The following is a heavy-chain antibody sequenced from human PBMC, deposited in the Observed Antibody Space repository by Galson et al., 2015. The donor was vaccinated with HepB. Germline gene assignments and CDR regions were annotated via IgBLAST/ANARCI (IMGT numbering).Heavy chain of an antibody. V-gene: IGHV2-5*02. CDR1: GFSVTSNGVT. Sequence: PALVKPTQTLTLTCTFSGFSVTSNGVTVGWIRQPPGKALEWLALICWDDDKRYSPSLKSRLTITKGPSENQVVLTMTNMDSVDTATYYCAHIRSHHRGSGTRSSYYYEYTDVWGKGITVTVSS. J-gene: IGHJ6*03. CDR3: AHIRSHHRGSGTRSSYYYEYTDV. D-gene: IGHD3-10*01. CDR2: ICWDDDK.